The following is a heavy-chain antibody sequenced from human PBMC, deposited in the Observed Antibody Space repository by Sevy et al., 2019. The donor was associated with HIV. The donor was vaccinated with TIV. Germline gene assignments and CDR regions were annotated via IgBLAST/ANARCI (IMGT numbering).Heavy chain of an antibody. CDR1: GDSVSTSSVT. D-gene: IGHD3-16*02. V-gene: IGHV6-1*01. CDR2: TYYRSKWYN. CDR3: ARFRGESVWGSYRDTFGM. J-gene: IGHJ3*02. Sequence: KQSQTLSLTCAISGDSVSTSSVTWNWIRQSPSRGLEWLGRTYYRSKWYNDFAESVESRISINPDTSKNQFSLQLTSVTPDDTAVYYCARFRGESVWGSYRDTFGMWGQGTMVTVSS.